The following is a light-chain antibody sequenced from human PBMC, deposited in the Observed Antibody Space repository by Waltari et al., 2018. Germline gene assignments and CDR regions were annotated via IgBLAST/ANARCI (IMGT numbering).Light chain of an antibody. CDR1: QTLLYSSNNKNY. CDR3: QQYYSTPPT. Sequence: DIVMTQSPDSLAVSLGERATNNCKSSQTLLYSSNNKNYLAWYQQKPGQPPKLLIYWASALESGVPDRFSGSGSGTDFTLTISSLQAEDVAVYYCQQYYSTPPTFGQGTRLEIK. J-gene: IGKJ5*01. V-gene: IGKV4-1*01. CDR2: WAS.